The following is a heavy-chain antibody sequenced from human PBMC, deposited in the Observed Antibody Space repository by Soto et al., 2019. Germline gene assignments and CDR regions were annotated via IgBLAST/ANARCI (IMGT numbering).Heavy chain of an antibody. Sequence: GGSLRLSCAASGFTFSNAWMNWIRQAAGKGLEWVGRIKSKTDGGTTDYAAPVKGRFTISRDDSKNTLYLQMNSLKTEDTAVYYCTTDFWSSWYSYYFDYWGQGTLVTVSS. CDR3: TTDFWSSWYSYYFDY. CDR2: IKSKTDGGTT. V-gene: IGHV3-15*07. D-gene: IGHD6-13*01. CDR1: GFTFSNAW. J-gene: IGHJ4*02.